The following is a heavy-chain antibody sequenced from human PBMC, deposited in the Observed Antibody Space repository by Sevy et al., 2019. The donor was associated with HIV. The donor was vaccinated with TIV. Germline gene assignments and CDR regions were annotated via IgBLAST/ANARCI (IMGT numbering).Heavy chain of an antibody. V-gene: IGHV3-23*01. D-gene: IGHD3-10*01. CDR2: ISGSGGST. CDR3: AKNRYYGSGSYYNPDAFDI. CDR1: GFTFSSYA. J-gene: IGHJ3*02. Sequence: GGSLRLSCAASGFTFSSYAMSWVRQAPGKGLEWVSAISGSGGSTYYADSVKGRFTISRDNSKNTLYLQMNSLRAEETAVYYCAKNRYYGSGSYYNPDAFDIWGQGTMVTVSS.